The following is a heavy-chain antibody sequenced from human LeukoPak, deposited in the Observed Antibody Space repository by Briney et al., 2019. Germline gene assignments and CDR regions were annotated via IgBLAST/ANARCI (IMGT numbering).Heavy chain of an antibody. V-gene: IGHV3-21*01. CDR3: AKADGDRPLDY. CDR1: GFTFSSYS. Sequence: GGSLRLSCAASGFTFSSYSMNWVRQAPGKGLEWVSSISSSSSYIYYADSVKGRFTISRDNAKNSLYLQVNSLRAEDRGVYYCAKADGDRPLDYWGQGTLVTVSS. CDR2: ISSSSSYI. D-gene: IGHD4-17*01. J-gene: IGHJ4*02.